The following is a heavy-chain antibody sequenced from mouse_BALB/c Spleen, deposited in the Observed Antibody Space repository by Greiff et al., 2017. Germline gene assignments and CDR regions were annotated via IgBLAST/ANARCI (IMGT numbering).Heavy chain of an antibody. CDR3: ARDRVLFAC. V-gene: IGHV5-6-3*01. J-gene: IGHJ3*01. CDR1: GFTFSSYG. D-gene: IGHD2-14*01. CDR2: INSNGGST. Sequence: EVKLVESGGGLVQPGGSLKLSCAASGFTFSSYGMSWVRQTPDKRLELVATINSNGGSTYYPDSVKGRFTISRDNAKNTLYLQMSSLKSEDTAMYYCARDRVLFACWGQGTLVTVSA.